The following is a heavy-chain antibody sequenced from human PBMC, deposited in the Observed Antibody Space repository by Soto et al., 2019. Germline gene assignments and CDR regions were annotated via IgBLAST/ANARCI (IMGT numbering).Heavy chain of an antibody. CDR3: ARDRYSSGWLDAFDI. V-gene: IGHV3-53*04. CDR1: GFTVSSNY. D-gene: IGHD6-19*01. J-gene: IGHJ3*02. Sequence: PGGSLRLSCAASGFTVSSNYMSWVRQAPGKGLEWVSVIFTGGSTYYADSVRGRFTISRHSSKNTVYLQMNSLRAEDTAVYYCARDRYSSGWLDAFDIWGQGTMVTVS. CDR2: IFTGGST.